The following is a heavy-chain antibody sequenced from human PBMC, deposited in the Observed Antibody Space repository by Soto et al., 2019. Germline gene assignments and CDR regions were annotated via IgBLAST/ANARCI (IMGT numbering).Heavy chain of an antibody. V-gene: IGHV3-23*01. D-gene: IGHD1-26*01. CDR1: GFTFSSYA. CDR3: ARRGSGSYYDY. CDR2: ISGSGGST. J-gene: IGHJ4*02. Sequence: EVQLLESGGGLVQPGGSLRLSCAASGFTFSSYAMRWVRQAPVKGLEWVSAISGSGGSTYFADSVKGRFTISRDKSKTTLYLQMNSLRAEDTAVYYCARRGSGSYYDYWGQGTLVTVSS.